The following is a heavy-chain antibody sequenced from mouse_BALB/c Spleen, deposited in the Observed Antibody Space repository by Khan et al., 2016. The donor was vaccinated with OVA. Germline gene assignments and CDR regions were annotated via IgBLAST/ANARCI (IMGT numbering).Heavy chain of an antibody. CDR3: ARQPYYHYNIMDY. CDR2: MWNDGST. D-gene: IGHD2-4*01. Sequence: QIQLVQSGPGLVAPSQSLSLTCTISGFSLTNYGVHWVRQPPGQGLEWLVLMWNDGSTTYNSALKSRLTISKDNSKSQVFLKMNSLQTDDTAMYFCARQPYYHYNIMDYWGQGTSVTVSS. V-gene: IGHV2-6-1*01. J-gene: IGHJ4*01. CDR1: GFSLTNYG.